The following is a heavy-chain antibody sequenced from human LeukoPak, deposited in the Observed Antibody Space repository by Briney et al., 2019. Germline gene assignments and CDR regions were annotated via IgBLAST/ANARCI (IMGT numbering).Heavy chain of an antibody. CDR2: IYPGDSDT. CDR1: GYSFTSYW. V-gene: IGHV5-51*01. J-gene: IGHJ4*02. Sequence: GESLKISCKGSGYSFTSYWIGWVRQMPGKGLEWMGIIYPGDSDTRYSPSFQGQVTISADKSNSTAYLQWSSLKASDTAMYYCARRPSATGADFDYWGQGTLVTVSS. CDR3: ARRPSATGADFDY. D-gene: IGHD7-27*01.